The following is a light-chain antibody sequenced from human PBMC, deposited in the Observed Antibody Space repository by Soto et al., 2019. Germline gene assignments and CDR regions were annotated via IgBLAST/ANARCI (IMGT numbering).Light chain of an antibody. CDR2: RNH. J-gene: IGLJ2*01. CDR3: AAWDDSLRAVV. CDR1: GSNIGTYA. V-gene: IGLV1-44*01. Sequence: QSVLTQSPSASATPGQRVTISCSGSGSNIGTYAVNWYQQLPGTAPILLIFRNHQRPSGVPDRFSGSKSGTSASLAISGPQSEDEADYYCAAWDDSLRAVVFGGGTKLTVL.